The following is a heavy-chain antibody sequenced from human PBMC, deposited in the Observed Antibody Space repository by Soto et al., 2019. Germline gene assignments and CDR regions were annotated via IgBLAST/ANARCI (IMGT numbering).Heavy chain of an antibody. CDR1: GGSISSGGYY. Sequence: PSETLSLTCTVSGGSISSGGYYWSWIRQHPGKGLEWIGSIYYSGSTYYNPSLKSRVTISVDTSKNQFSLKLSSVTAADTAVYYCARSVRYFDWPEVFDYWGQGTLVTVSS. J-gene: IGHJ4*02. D-gene: IGHD3-9*01. V-gene: IGHV4-39*01. CDR3: ARSVRYFDWPEVFDY. CDR2: IYYSGST.